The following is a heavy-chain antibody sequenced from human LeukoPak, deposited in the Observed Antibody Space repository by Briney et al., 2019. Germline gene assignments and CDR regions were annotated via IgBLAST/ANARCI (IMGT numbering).Heavy chain of an antibody. CDR1: GYTFTGYY. D-gene: IGHD3-22*01. Sequence: GASVKVSCKASGYTFTGYYMHWVRQAPGQGLEWMGWINPNSGGTNYAQKFQGRVTMTRDMSTSTVYMELSSLRSEDTAVYYCARDHASYYDSSGYSFQHWGQGTLVTVSS. CDR3: ARDHASYYDSSGYSFQH. J-gene: IGHJ1*01. CDR2: INPNSGGT. V-gene: IGHV1-2*02.